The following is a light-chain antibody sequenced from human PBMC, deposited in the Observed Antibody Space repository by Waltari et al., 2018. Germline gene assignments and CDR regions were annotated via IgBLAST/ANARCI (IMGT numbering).Light chain of an antibody. CDR1: QSVSSN. CDR2: GAS. CDR3: QQYNNWPHLT. J-gene: IGKJ4*01. V-gene: IGKV3-15*01. Sequence: EIVMTQSPATLSVSPGERATLPCRASQSVSSNLAWYQQKPGQAPRLLISGASTRATGIPARFSGSGSGTEFTLTISSLQSEDFAVYYCQQYNNWPHLTFGGGTKVEIK.